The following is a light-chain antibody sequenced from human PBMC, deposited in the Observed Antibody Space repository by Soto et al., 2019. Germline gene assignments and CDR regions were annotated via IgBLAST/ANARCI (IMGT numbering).Light chain of an antibody. CDR3: QQYGTSAPIT. CDR2: GAS. CDR1: QSVTSNY. V-gene: IGKV3-20*01. J-gene: IGKJ5*01. Sequence: EIVLTQSPGTLSLFPGDWATLSCWASQSVTSNYLAWYQHKPGQAPRLVVYGASKRATGIPDRFSGSGSGTNFTLTISRLEPEDFAMYYCQQYGTSAPITFGQGTRLEIE.